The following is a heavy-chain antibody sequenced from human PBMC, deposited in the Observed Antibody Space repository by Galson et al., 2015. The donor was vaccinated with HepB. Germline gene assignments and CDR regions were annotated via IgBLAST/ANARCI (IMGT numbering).Heavy chain of an antibody. CDR2: ISSSGSTI. V-gene: IGHV3-48*04. D-gene: IGHD3-22*01. J-gene: IGHJ4*02. CDR3: ARGTSGYYIYYFDY. CDR1: GFTFSRYS. Sequence: SLRLSCAASGFTFSRYSMSWVRQAPGKGLEWVSYISSSGSTIYYGDSVKGRFTISRDNAKNSLYLQMNSLRAEDTAVYYCARGTSGYYIYYFDYWARGTLVTVSS.